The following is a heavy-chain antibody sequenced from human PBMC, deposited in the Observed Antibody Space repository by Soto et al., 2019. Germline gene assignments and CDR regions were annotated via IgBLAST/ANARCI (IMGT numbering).Heavy chain of an antibody. D-gene: IGHD2-2*01. CDR2: INSVGSSA. V-gene: IGHV3-74*01. CDR1: GFPFSTYW. CDR3: AKGVPAATRYFQH. Sequence: VQLVESGGGLVQPGGPLRLSFAAPGFPFSTYWLHWVRHAPGKGLVWVSRINSVGSSATYADSVKGRFTISRDNAKNTLYLQMNSLTPEDTAVYYCAKGVPAATRYFQHWGQGTLVTVSS. J-gene: IGHJ1*01.